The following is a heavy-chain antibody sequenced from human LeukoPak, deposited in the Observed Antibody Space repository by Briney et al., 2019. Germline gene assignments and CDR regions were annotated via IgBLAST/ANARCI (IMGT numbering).Heavy chain of an antibody. CDR2: IYIGGST. CDR1: VFTVFSNY. V-gene: IGHV3-66*02. J-gene: IGHJ3*02. Sequence: PGGSLRLSCAASVFTVFSNYMSWVRQAPGRGLEWVSVIYIGGSTYYADFVKGRFSISREDSKITLYLEMNSLRAEDTAVYYCARVGGRYCTNGVCQTVRDAFDIWGQGTMVTVSS. D-gene: IGHD2-8*01. CDR3: ARVGGRYCTNGVCQTVRDAFDI.